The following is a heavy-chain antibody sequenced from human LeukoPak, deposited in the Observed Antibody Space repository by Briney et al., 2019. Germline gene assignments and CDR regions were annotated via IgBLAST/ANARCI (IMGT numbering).Heavy chain of an antibody. Sequence: GESLKISCKGSGYSFTSYWIGWVRQMPGKGLEWMGIIYPGDSDTRYSPSFQGQVTISADKSISTAYLQWSSLKASDTAMYYCARQRYCGGDCYSDWYFDLWGRGTLVTVSS. CDR1: GYSFTSYW. J-gene: IGHJ2*01. CDR2: IYPGDSDT. CDR3: ARQRYCGGDCYSDWYFDL. V-gene: IGHV5-51*01. D-gene: IGHD2-21*02.